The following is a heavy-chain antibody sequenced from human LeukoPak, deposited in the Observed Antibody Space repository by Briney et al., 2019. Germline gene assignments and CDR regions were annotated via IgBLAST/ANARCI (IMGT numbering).Heavy chain of an antibody. CDR3: ARESGIAAALDL. CDR1: GFTFGDYA. D-gene: IGHD6-13*01. J-gene: IGHJ5*02. CDR2: ISWNSGSI. Sequence: PGRSLRLSCAASGFTFGDYAMHWVRQAPGKGLEWVSGISWNSGSIGYADSVKGRFTISRDNAKNSLYLQMNSLRAEDTAVYYCARESGIAAALDLWGQGTLVTVSS. V-gene: IGHV3-9*01.